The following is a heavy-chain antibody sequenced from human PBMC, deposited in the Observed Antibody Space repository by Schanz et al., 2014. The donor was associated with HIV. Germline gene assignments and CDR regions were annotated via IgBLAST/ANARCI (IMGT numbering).Heavy chain of an antibody. CDR2: ITWNNRVT. J-gene: IGHJ4*02. Sequence: EVQVVESGGGLAQPGRSLRLSCVVSGLSLSDFAWHWVRQTPERGLEWVSGITWNNRVTGYADSVKGRFTISRDNTKKSLYMQMNSLRAEDTALYYCAREKYCSGGSCSGIFDYWGQGILVTVSP. D-gene: IGHD2-15*01. CDR1: GLSLSDFA. V-gene: IGHV3-9*01. CDR3: AREKYCSGGSCSGIFDY.